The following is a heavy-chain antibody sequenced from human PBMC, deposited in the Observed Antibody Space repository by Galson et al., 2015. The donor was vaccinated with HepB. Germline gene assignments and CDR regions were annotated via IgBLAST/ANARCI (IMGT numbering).Heavy chain of an antibody. D-gene: IGHD6-13*01. Sequence: SVKVSCKASGVTFSSYAIAWVRQAPGQGLEWMGGIIPIFGTVNYAEKFQGRVTITADESTSTAYMELSSLTSEDTAVYYCAERTELVGWFDPWGQGTLVTVSS. CDR2: IIPIFGTV. J-gene: IGHJ5*02. CDR3: AERTELVGWFDP. CDR1: GVTFSSYA. V-gene: IGHV1-69*13.